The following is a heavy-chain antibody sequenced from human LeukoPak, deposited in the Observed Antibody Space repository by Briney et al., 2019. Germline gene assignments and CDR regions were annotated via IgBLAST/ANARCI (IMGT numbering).Heavy chain of an antibody. Sequence: GESLKISCKGSGYSFTSYWIGWVRQMPGKGLEWMGIIYPGDSDTRYSPSFQGQVTISADKSISTAYLQWSSLKASDTAMYYCARPRWDLWFGERNRYYYYYYGMDVWGQGTTVTVSS. J-gene: IGHJ6*02. CDR2: IYPGDSDT. D-gene: IGHD3-10*01. V-gene: IGHV5-51*01. CDR1: GYSFTSYW. CDR3: ARPRWDLWFGERNRYYYYYYGMDV.